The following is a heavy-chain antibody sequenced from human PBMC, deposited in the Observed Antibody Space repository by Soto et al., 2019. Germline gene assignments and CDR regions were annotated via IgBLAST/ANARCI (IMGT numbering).Heavy chain of an antibody. V-gene: IGHV1-69*01. D-gene: IGHD3-3*01. J-gene: IGHJ5*02. Sequence: SVKVSCKASGGILSSYAISWVRQDTGQGLEWMGGIIPIFGTANYAQKFQGRVTITADESTSTAYMELSSLRSEDTAVYYCARDPRITIFGVVPNWFDPWGQGTLVTVSS. CDR2: IIPIFGTA. CDR1: GGILSSYA. CDR3: ARDPRITIFGVVPNWFDP.